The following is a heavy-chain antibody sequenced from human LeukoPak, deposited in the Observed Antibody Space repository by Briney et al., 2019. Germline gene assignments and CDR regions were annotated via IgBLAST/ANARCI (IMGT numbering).Heavy chain of an antibody. CDR3: ARETTVTTIPRGAFDI. CDR2: IYYSGST. CDR1: GGSISSYY. Sequence: SETLSLTCTVSGGSISSYYWSWIRQPPGKGLEWIGYIYYSGSTNYNPSLKSRVTISVDTSKSQFSLKLSSVTAADTAVYYYARETTVTTIPRGAFDIWGQGTMVTVSS. J-gene: IGHJ3*02. V-gene: IGHV4-59*12. D-gene: IGHD4-17*01.